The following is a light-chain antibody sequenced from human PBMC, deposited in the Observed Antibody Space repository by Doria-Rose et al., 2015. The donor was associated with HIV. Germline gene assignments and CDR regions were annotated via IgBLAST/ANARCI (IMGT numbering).Light chain of an antibody. V-gene: IGLV2-11*01. CDR2: DVS. Sequence: QAVVTQPRSVSGSPGQSVTISCTGTSSDVGGYNYVSWYQQRPGKAPKLMIYDVSKRPSGVPDRFSGSKSGNTASLTISGLQAEDEADYYCCSYAGSYIPYVFGSGTKVTAL. CDR3: CSYAGSYIPYV. CDR1: SSDVGGYNY. J-gene: IGLJ1*01.